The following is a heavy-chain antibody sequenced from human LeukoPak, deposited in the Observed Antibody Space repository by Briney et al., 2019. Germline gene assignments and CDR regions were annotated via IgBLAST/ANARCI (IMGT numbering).Heavy chain of an antibody. J-gene: IGHJ4*02. Sequence: SQTLSLTCTVSGGSISSGGYYWSWIRQPPGKGLEWIGYIYHSGSTYYNPSLKSRVTISVDRSKNQFSLQLNSVTPEDTAVYYCVRGRDTAMGSWGQGTLVTVSS. D-gene: IGHD5-18*01. V-gene: IGHV4-30-2*01. CDR1: GGSISSGGYY. CDR2: IYHSGST. CDR3: VRGRDTAMGS.